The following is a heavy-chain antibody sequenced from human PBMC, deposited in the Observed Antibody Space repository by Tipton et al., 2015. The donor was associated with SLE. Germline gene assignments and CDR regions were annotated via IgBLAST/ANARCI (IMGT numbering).Heavy chain of an antibody. CDR3: ARDNWGRPFDIDGFDI. CDR1: GFTFSSYS. D-gene: IGHD7-27*01. V-gene: IGHV3-23*01. J-gene: IGHJ3*02. Sequence: SLRLSCAASGFTFSSYSMTWVRQAPGKALEWVSIISGGSDITNYADSVKGRFTISRDNSKNTLYLEMNSLRAEDTALYYCARDNWGRPFDIDGFDIWGQGTMVTVSS. CDR2: ISGGSDIT.